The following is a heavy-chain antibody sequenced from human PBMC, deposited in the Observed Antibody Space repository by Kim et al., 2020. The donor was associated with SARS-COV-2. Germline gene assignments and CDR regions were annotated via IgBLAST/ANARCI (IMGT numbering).Heavy chain of an antibody. CDR3: ARITGIAARPTRGAFDI. J-gene: IGHJ3*02. Sequence: VKGRFTISRDNAKNSLYPQMNSLRDEDTAVYYCARITGIAARPTRGAFDIWGQGTMVTVSS. D-gene: IGHD6-6*01. V-gene: IGHV3-48*02.